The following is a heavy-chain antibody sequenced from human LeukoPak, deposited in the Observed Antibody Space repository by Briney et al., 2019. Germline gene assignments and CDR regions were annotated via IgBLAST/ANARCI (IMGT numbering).Heavy chain of an antibody. Sequence: GGSLRLSCASSGFTFSDYYMSWIRQAPGKGLEWVSYISSSSSYTNYADSVKGRFTISRDNAKNSLYLQMNRLRAKDTAVYYCARGGVDSSGYRFDYWGQGTLVTVSS. V-gene: IGHV3-11*05. CDR1: GFTFSDYY. J-gene: IGHJ4*02. CDR2: ISSSSSYT. D-gene: IGHD3-22*01. CDR3: ARGGVDSSGYRFDY.